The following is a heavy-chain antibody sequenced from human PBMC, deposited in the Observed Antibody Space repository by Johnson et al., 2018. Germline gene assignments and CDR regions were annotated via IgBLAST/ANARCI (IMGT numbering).Heavy chain of an antibody. Sequence: VQLVESGGGLVKPGGSLRLSCAASGFTFSSYSMNWVRQAPGKGLEWVSSISSSSSYIYYADSVKGRFTISRDNAKNSLYLQMNSLRAEDTAVYYCARQLVYCSSTSCYHAFDIWGQGTMVTVSS. CDR3: ARQLVYCSSTSCYHAFDI. J-gene: IGHJ3*02. CDR1: GFTFSSYS. D-gene: IGHD2-2*01. V-gene: IGHV3-21*01. CDR2: ISSSSSYI.